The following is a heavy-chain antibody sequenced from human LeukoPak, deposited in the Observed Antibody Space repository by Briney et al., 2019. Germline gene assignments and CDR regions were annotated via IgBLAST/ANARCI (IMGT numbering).Heavy chain of an antibody. Sequence: EGSLRLSCAASGFTVSSNYMSWVRQAPGKGLEWVSLIYSGGSTYYADSVKGRFTISRDNSKNTLYLQMNSLRAEDTAVYYCARAPVVAVAGTVQHWGQGTLVTVSS. J-gene: IGHJ1*01. CDR2: IYSGGST. D-gene: IGHD6-19*01. V-gene: IGHV3-53*01. CDR3: ARAPVVAVAGTVQH. CDR1: GFTVSSNY.